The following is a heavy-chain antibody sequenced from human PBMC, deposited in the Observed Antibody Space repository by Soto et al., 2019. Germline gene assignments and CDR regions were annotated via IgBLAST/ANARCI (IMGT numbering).Heavy chain of an antibody. CDR1: GGPFVRQV. Sequence: QVQLVQSGAEVQKPESSVKVSCKTSGGPFVRQVISWVRHAPGHGPEWMRKINPLSGISNYAQKFQDRVTFSADTDSSTAYMELSSLRSDDTAVYYCATPACAATWCSPSHNLEHWGQGTLVIVAS. V-gene: IGHV1-69*09. J-gene: IGHJ1*01. CDR2: INPLSGIS. CDR3: ATPACAATWCSPSHNLEH. D-gene: IGHD2-2*01.